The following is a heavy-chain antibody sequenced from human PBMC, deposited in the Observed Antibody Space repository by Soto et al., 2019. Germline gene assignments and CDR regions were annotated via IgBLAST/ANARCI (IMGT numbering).Heavy chain of an antibody. CDR3: AREAASGSDF. CDR2: ISSSGSVK. CDR1: GYIFSDYS. D-gene: IGHD3-3*01. J-gene: IGHJ4*02. Sequence: EVQLVESGGESVQPGGSLRLSCVGSGYIFSDYSMNWVLQAPGKGLEWVSYISSSGSVKYYADSAKGRFTVSRDNAKNSLSLQMNSLRDEDSAVYYCAREAASGSDFWGQGTLVTVSS. V-gene: IGHV3-48*02.